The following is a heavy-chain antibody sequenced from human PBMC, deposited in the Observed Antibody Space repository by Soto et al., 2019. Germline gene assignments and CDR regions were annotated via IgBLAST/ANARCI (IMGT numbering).Heavy chain of an antibody. V-gene: IGHV1-8*02. J-gene: IGHJ4*02. Sequence: ASVKVSCKASGYTFTSYAMHWVRQAPGQGLEWMGWMNPNTGNSGYAQKFQGRVTMTSDTSISTAHMELSSLRSEDTAVYYCARRAETNGWNGFGADKYYFDFWGQGTLVTVPQ. CDR3: ARRAETNGWNGFGADKYYFDF. CDR2: MNPNTGNS. CDR1: GYTFTSYA. D-gene: IGHD1-1*01.